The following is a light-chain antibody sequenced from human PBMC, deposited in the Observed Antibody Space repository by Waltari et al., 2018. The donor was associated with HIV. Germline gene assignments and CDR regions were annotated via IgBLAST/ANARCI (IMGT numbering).Light chain of an antibody. CDR1: SSNIGSRS. CDR3: STWDDSLNGRV. J-gene: IGLJ3*02. Sequence: GTPGQWVTISCSGSSSNIGSRSVNWYQQLPGTAPKLLIYSDNQRPSGVPDRLSGSKSGTSASLAISGLQSEDEADYYCSTWDDSLNGRVFGGGTKLTVL. V-gene: IGLV1-44*01. CDR2: SDN.